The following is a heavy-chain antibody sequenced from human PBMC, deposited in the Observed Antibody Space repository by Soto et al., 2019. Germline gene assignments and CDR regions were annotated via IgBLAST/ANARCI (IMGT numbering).Heavy chain of an antibody. V-gene: IGHV3-23*01. J-gene: IGHJ5*02. CDR1: GFSFSSYT. CDR2: CSVNGGKT. Sequence: GGSLRLPCVASGFSFSSYTMNWVRQAPGKGLEWVSGCSVNGGKTYYADSVKGRFSIHRDNYKNTLYLQLNSLRDEATAIYYCAKARMGASGWFDPWGQGNPVTVSS. CDR3: AKARMGASGWFDP. D-gene: IGHD1-26*01.